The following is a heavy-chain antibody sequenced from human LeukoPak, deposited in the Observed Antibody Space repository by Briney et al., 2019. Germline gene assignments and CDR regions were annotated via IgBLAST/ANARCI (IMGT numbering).Heavy chain of an antibody. CDR2: AYYDGST. V-gene: IGHV4-39*01. CDR1: GGSISSSSYY. CDR3: SRFAASSPVYYFDY. Sequence: SETLSLTCTVSGGSISSSSYYRGWIRQPPGKGLEWIGTAYYDGSTYYNPPLKSRLTIFVDTSKNQFSLKLSSVTAADTAMYYCSRFAASSPVYYFDYWGQGTLVTVSS. D-gene: IGHD6-13*01. J-gene: IGHJ4*02.